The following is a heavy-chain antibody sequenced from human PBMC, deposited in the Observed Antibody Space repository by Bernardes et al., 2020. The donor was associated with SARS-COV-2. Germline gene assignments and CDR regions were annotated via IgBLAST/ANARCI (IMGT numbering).Heavy chain of an antibody. V-gene: IGHV4-59*01. J-gene: IGHJ4*02. CDR1: GGSISSYY. CDR2: IYYSGST. D-gene: IGHD2-15*01. CDR3: ARVHRGGNGYYFDY. Sequence: SETLSLTCTVSGGSISSYYWSWIRQPPGKGLEWIGYIYYSGSTNYNPSLKSRVTISVDTSKNQFSLKLSSVTAADTAVYYCARVHRGGNGYYFDYWGQGTLVTVSS.